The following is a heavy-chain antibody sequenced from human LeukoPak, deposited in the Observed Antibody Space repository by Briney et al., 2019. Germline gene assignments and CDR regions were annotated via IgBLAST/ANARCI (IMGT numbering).Heavy chain of an antibody. J-gene: IGHJ5*02. Sequence: PSETLSLTCTVSGGSISSYYWSWIRQPAGKGLEWIERIYTSGSTNYNPSLKSRVTMSVDTSKNQFSLKLSSVTAADTAVYYCARAVLNYYDSSGYHWFDPWGQGTLVTVSS. CDR2: IYTSGST. CDR3: ARAVLNYYDSSGYHWFDP. V-gene: IGHV4-4*07. CDR1: GGSISSYY. D-gene: IGHD3-22*01.